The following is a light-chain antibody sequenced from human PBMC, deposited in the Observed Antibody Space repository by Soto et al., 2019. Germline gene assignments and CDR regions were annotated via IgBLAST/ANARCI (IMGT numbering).Light chain of an antibody. J-gene: IGLJ3*02. CDR1: SSNVGVYNL. CDR3: HSYDGSSILL. V-gene: IGLV2-23*01. CDR2: GSS. Sequence: QSVLTQPASVSGAPGQWITISCTGTSSNVGVYNLVYWYQQQPDTAPKLMIYGSSNRPSGVSARFSGSKSGTTATLTISGLLAEDEADYYCHSYDGSSILLFGGGTKLTVL.